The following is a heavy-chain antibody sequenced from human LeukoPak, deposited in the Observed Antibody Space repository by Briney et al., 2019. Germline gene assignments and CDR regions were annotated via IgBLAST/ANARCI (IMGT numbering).Heavy chain of an antibody. D-gene: IGHD2-2*01. CDR3: VRSRIPAARNWFDP. CDR1: GFTFGSYA. Sequence: GGTLRLSCAASGFTFGSYAMHWVRQAPGKGLEWVAVISYDGSNKYYADSVKGRFTISRDNSKNTLYLQMNSLRAEDTAVYYCVRSRIPAARNWFDPWGQGTLVTVSS. J-gene: IGHJ5*02. CDR2: ISYDGSNK. V-gene: IGHV3-30*01.